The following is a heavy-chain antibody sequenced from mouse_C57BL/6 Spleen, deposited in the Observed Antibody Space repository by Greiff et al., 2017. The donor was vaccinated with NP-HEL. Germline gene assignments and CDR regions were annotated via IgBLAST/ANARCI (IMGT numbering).Heavy chain of an antibody. CDR2: ISSGGSYT. CDR1: GFTFSSYG. Sequence: DVMLVESGGDLVKPGGSLKLSCAASGFTFSSYGMSWVRQTPDKRLEWVATISSGGSYTYYPDSVKGRFTISRDNAKNTLYLQMSSLKSEDTAMYYCARHGYYDYYAMDYWGQGTSVTVSS. CDR3: ARHGYYDYYAMDY. J-gene: IGHJ4*01. V-gene: IGHV5-6*02. D-gene: IGHD2-1*01.